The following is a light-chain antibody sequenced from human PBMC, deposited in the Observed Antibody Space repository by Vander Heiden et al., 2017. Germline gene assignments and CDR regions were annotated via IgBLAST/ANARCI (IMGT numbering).Light chain of an antibody. V-gene: IGKV3-20*01. CDR2: GAS. CDR1: QRVSSSY. CDR3: QQYGSSPLR. J-gene: IGKJ2*03. Sequence: EIVLTQSPGTLSLSAGERATLACRDSQRVSSSYLAWYQQKPGQAPRLLIYGASSRATGIPDRFSGSGSGTDFTLTISRLEPEDFAVYYCQQYGSSPLRFGQGTKLEIK.